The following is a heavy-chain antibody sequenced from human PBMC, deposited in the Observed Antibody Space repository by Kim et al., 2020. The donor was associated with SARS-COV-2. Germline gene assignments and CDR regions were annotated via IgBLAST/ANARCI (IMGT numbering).Heavy chain of an antibody. CDR1: GFTFSSYS. Sequence: GGSLRLPCAASGFTFSSYSMNWVRQAPGKGLEWVSYISSSSSTIYYADSVKGRFTISRDNAKNSLYLQMNNLRDEDTAVYYCARERESGGNGDYTNYYYYGMDVWGQGTTVTVSS. J-gene: IGHJ6*02. V-gene: IGHV3-48*02. D-gene: IGHD4-17*01. CDR2: ISSSSSTI. CDR3: ARERESGGNGDYTNYYYYGMDV.